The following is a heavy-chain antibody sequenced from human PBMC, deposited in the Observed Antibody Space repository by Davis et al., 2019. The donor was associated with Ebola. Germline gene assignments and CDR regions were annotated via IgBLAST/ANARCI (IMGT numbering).Heavy chain of an antibody. V-gene: IGHV3-48*04. CDR1: GFNFRSYS. CDR3: ARDLRATVTPTYYYYGMDV. J-gene: IGHJ6*02. CDR2: ISSSGSTI. D-gene: IGHD4-17*01. Sequence: GGSLRLSCAASGFNFRSYSMNWVRQAPGKGLEWVSYISSSGSTIYYADSVKGRFTISRDNAKNSLYLQMNSLRAEDTAVYYCARDLRATVTPTYYYYGMDVWGQGTTVTVSS.